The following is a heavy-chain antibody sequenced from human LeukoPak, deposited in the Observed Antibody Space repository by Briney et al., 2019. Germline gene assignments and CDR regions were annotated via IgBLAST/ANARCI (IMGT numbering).Heavy chain of an antibody. D-gene: IGHD2-2*02. CDR2: INHSGST. J-gene: IGHJ6*03. CDR3: ARAGRLGYCSSTSCHRAYYYYMDV. V-gene: IGHV4-34*01. CDR1: GASFSDYY. Sequence: SETLCLTCAVYGASFSDYYWNWLRQPPGKGLEWIGEINHSGSTNYNPSLKSRVTISVDTSKNQFSLKLSSVTAADTAVYYCARAGRLGYCSSTSCHRAYYYYMDVWGKGTTVTVSS.